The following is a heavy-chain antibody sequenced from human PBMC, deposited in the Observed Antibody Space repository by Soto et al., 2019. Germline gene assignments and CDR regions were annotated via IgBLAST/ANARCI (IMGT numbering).Heavy chain of an antibody. CDR3: ARVEGSVRGPGYFDY. J-gene: IGHJ4*02. Sequence: QVQLQESGPGLVKPSETLSLTCTVSGGSISSYYWSWIRQPPGKGLEWIGYIYYSGSTNYNPSLKSRVTISVDTSKNQFSLKLSSVTAADTAVYYCARVEGSVRGPGYFDYWGQGTLVTVSS. D-gene: IGHD3-10*01. V-gene: IGHV4-59*01. CDR1: GGSISSYY. CDR2: IYYSGST.